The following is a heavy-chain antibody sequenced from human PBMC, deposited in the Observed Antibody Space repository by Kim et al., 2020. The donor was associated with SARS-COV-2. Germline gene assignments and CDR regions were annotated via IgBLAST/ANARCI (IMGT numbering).Heavy chain of an antibody. V-gene: IGHV4-61*02. J-gene: IGHJ4*02. CDR3: AGGGWFGNYFDY. Sequence: SETLSLTCTVSGGSISSGSYYWSWIRQPAGKGLEWIGRIYTSGSTNYNPSLKSRVTISVDTSKNQFSLKLSSVTAADTAVYYCAGGGWFGNYFDYWGQGTLVTVSS. D-gene: IGHD3-10*01. CDR1: GGSISSGSYY. CDR2: IYTSGST.